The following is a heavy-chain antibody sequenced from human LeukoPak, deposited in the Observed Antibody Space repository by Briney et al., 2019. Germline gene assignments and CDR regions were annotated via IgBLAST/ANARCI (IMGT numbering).Heavy chain of an antibody. V-gene: IGHV4-61*02. J-gene: IGHJ4*02. CDR3: ASMDYYGSGSYPPGVYFDY. Sequence: SQTLSLTCTVSGGSISSGSYYWSWIRQPAGKGLEWIGSIYHSGSTYYNPSLKSRVTISVDTSKNQFSLKLSSVTAADTAVYYCASMDYYGSGSYPPGVYFDYWGQGTLVTVSS. D-gene: IGHD3-10*01. CDR1: GGSISSGSYY. CDR2: IYHSGST.